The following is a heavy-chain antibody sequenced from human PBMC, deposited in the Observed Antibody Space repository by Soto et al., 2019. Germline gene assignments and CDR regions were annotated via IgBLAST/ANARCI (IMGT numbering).Heavy chain of an antibody. CDR1: EFTFSSHL. CDR2: ISNDGDYK. Sequence: VQLVESGGGVVPPGRSLRLSCVASEFTFSSHLMHWVRQAPGKGLEWVAFISNDGDYKNYADSVKGRFTISRDNSKDTVYLEIHSLRPEDTALYHCARDEAFSAPYYLDYWGQGTLVIVS. J-gene: IGHJ4*02. D-gene: IGHD1-26*01. V-gene: IGHV3-30*03. CDR3: ARDEAFSAPYYLDY.